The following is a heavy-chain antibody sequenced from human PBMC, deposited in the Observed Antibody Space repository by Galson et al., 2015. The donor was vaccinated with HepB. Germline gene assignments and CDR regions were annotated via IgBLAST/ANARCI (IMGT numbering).Heavy chain of an antibody. V-gene: IGHV3-30*18. D-gene: IGHD5-18*01. CDR3: AKDGGRGYTYGPNCFDP. J-gene: IGHJ5*02. Sequence: SLRLSCAASGFTLSSYGMHWVRQAPGKGLEWVAVVSYDGSNKYYADSVKGRFTISRDNSKNTLYLQMNSLRAEDTAIYYCAKDGGRGYTYGPNCFDPWGQGTLVTVSS. CDR2: VSYDGSNK. CDR1: GFTLSSYG.